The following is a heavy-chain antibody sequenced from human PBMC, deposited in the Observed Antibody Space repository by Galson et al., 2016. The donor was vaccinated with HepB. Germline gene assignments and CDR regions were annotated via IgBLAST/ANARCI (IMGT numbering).Heavy chain of an antibody. Sequence: SLRLSCAASGFSFDDYGMSWVRQAPGKGLEWVSGINWNGGSTGNVDSVKGRFTISGDNAKNSLYLQMNSLRAEDTAFYYCARFSELLGAFDMWGQGTMVTVSS. J-gene: IGHJ3*02. CDR1: GFSFDDYG. D-gene: IGHD1-26*01. CDR3: ARFSELLGAFDM. CDR2: INWNGGST. V-gene: IGHV3-20*04.